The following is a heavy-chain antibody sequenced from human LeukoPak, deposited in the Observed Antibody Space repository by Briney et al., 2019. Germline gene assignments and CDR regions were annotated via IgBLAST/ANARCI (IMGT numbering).Heavy chain of an antibody. CDR3: ARRLDWFDP. J-gene: IGHJ5*02. Sequence: SETLSLTCAVYGGSFSGYYWSWIRQPPGKGLEWIGEINHSGSTNYNPSLKSRVTISVDTSKNQFSLKLSSVTAADTAVYYCARRLDWFDPWGQGTPVTVSS. V-gene: IGHV4-34*01. CDR1: GGSFSGYY. CDR2: INHSGST.